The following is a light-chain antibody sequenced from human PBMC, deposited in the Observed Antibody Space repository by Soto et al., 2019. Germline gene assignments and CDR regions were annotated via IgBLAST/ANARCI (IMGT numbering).Light chain of an antibody. CDR2: DAS. CDR1: QPIFTS. J-gene: IGKJ1*01. CDR3: QQYKSYSLT. Sequence: DIQMAQSPSALFASIGDRVSVTCRASQPIFTSLAWYQQKPGKAPKLLIYDASVLQTGVPSRFSGFSSGTDFTLTISGLQPDDFATYFCQQYKSYSLTFGQGTKV. V-gene: IGKV1-5*01.